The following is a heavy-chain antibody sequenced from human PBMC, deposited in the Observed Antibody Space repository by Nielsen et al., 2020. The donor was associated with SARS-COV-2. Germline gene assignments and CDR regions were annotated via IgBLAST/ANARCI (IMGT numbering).Heavy chain of an antibody. V-gene: IGHV4-34*01. D-gene: IGHD4-17*01. J-gene: IGHJ4*02. CDR3: ARVDGDSDY. CDR1: GGSFSGYY. Sequence: SETLSLTCAVYGGSFSGYYWSWIRQPPGKGLEWIGEINHSGSTNYNPSLKSRVTISVDASKNQFSLKLSSVTAADTAVYYCARVDGDSDYWGQGTLVTVSS. CDR2: INHSGST.